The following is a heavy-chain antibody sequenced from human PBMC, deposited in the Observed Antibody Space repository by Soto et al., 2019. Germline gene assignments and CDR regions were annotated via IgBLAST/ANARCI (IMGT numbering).Heavy chain of an antibody. D-gene: IGHD3-10*01. CDR2: INPNSGGT. V-gene: IGHV1-2*04. J-gene: IGHJ5*02. CDR3: ARGVTNLVRGVIICNWFDL. Sequence: QVQLVQSGAEVKKPGASVKVSCKASGYTFTGYYMHWVRQAPGQGLEWMGWINPNSGGTNYAQKFQGWVTMTRDTPISTAYMELSRLRSDDTAVYYCARGVTNLVRGVIICNWFDLWGQGTLVTVSS. CDR1: GYTFTGYY.